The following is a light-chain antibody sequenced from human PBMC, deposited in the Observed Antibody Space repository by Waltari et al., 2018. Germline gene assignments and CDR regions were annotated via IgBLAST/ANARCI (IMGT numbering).Light chain of an antibody. CDR1: QGISSY. J-gene: IGKJ5*01. V-gene: IGKV1-9*01. Sequence: IQLTQSPSSLSASVGDRVTITCRASQGISSYLAWYQQKPGKAPNLLIYAAFTLQSGVPSRFSGSGSGTELTLTISSLQPEDFATYSCQQFNTFPLTFGQGTRLEIK. CDR2: AAF. CDR3: QQFNTFPLT.